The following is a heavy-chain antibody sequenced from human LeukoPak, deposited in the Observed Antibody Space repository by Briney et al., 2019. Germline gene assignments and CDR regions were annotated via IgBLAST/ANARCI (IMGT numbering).Heavy chain of an antibody. J-gene: IGHJ4*02. CDR1: GFTFSSYA. Sequence: GGSLRLSCAASGFTFSSYAMHWVRQAPGKGLQWVAAISYDEDNKYYAESVRGRLTISRDNSNNTLNLQMNSLTSDDTAVYYCASASGGAGTGFYFDLWGQGTLVTVSS. CDR2: ISYDEDNK. CDR3: ASASGGAGTGFYFDL. V-gene: IGHV3-30-3*01. D-gene: IGHD1-1*01.